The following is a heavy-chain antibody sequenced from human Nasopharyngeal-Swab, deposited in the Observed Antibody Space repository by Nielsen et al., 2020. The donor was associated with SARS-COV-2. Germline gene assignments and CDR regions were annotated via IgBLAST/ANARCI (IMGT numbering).Heavy chain of an antibody. Sequence: GGSLRLSCNGSGYSFTSYWIGWVRQMPGKGLEWMGIIYPGDSDTRYSPSFQGQVTISADKSISTAYLQWSSLKASDTAMYYCASLYGLYGGGMDVWGQGTTVTVSS. CDR3: ASLYGLYGGGMDV. J-gene: IGHJ6*02. D-gene: IGHD2-2*02. CDR2: IYPGDSDT. V-gene: IGHV5-51*01. CDR1: GYSFTSYW.